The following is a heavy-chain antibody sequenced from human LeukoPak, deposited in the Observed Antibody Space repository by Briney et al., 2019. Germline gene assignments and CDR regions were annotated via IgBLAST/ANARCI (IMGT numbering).Heavy chain of an antibody. CDR1: GYTSTAY. CDR2: INPNTGGT. D-gene: IGHD3-22*01. CDR3: ARDYYDNRGNGAFDT. J-gene: IGHJ3*02. Sequence: GASVKVSCRTSGYTSTAYIHWVRQAPGQGLEWMGWINPNTGGTTYAQKFQGRVTMTRDTSISTIYMELSRLQSDDTAVYYCARDYYDNRGNGAFDTWGQGTKVTVSS. V-gene: IGHV1-2*02.